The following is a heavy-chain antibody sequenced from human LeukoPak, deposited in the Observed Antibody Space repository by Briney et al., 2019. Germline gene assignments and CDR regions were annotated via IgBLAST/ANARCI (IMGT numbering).Heavy chain of an antibody. CDR1: GFTFSRSA. V-gene: IGHV3-53*01. CDR3: ARGQEMATILGYFDY. Sequence: GRSLRLSCAASGFTFSRSAMHWVRQAPGKGLQWVSVIYSDGSTYYADSVRGRFTISRDNSKNTLYLQMNSLRAEDTAVYYCARGQEMATILGYFDYWGQGTLVTVSS. J-gene: IGHJ4*02. D-gene: IGHD5-24*01. CDR2: IYSDGST.